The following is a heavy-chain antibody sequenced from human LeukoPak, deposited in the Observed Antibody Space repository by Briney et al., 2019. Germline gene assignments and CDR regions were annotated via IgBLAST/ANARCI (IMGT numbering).Heavy chain of an antibody. Sequence: PSETLSLTCTVSGGSMGTYYWSWIRQPAGKGLEWIGRIYTSENTNYNPSLKSRVTMSVDTSKNQFSLKLSSLTAADTAVYFCARGRDYYGTGSYYDYWGQGTLVTVSS. V-gene: IGHV4-4*07. CDR1: GGSMGTYY. CDR3: ARGRDYYGTGSYYDY. J-gene: IGHJ4*02. CDR2: IYTSENT. D-gene: IGHD3-10*01.